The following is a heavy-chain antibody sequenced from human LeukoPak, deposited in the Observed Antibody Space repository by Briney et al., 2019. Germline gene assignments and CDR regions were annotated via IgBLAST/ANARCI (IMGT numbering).Heavy chain of an antibody. V-gene: IGHV3-30*18. J-gene: IGHJ4*02. CDR1: GFTFSTYG. CDR3: AKWSREGTGIAAAELDY. CDR2: ISYDGSNK. D-gene: IGHD6-13*01. Sequence: GGSLRLSCAASGFTFSTYGMHWVRQAPGKGLEWVAVISYDGSNKYYADSVKGRFTISRDNSKNTLYLQMNSLRAEDTAVYYCAKWSREGTGIAAAELDYWGQGTLVTVSS.